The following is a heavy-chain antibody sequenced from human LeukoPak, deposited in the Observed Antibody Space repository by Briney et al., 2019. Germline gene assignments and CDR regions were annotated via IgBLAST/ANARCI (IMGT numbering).Heavy chain of an antibody. Sequence: PSETLSLTCTVSGGSISSYYWSWIRQPPGKGLEWIGYIYYSGSTNYNPSLKSRVTISVDTSKNQFSLKLSSVTAADTAVYYCARVSYYGSGSYYNKAIYYYYYYMDVWGKGTTVTVSS. J-gene: IGHJ6*03. CDR1: GGSISSYY. CDR3: ARVSYYGSGSYYNKAIYYYYYYMDV. D-gene: IGHD3-10*01. CDR2: IYYSGST. V-gene: IGHV4-59*01.